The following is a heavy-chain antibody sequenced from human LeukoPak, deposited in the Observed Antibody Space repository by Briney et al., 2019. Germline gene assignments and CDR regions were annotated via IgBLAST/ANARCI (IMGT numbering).Heavy chain of an antibody. Sequence: SETLSLTCTVSGDSITNYYWNWIRQPPGKGLEWIGYIYYSGNTNYNPSLKSRVAISLDTSKNQFSLKLNSMTAADTAVYYCARGSGYDFWSGYYPNNWFDPWGQGTLVTVSS. CDR3: ARGSGYDFWSGYYPNNWFDP. V-gene: IGHV4-59*01. CDR2: IYYSGNT. CDR1: GDSITNYY. D-gene: IGHD3-3*01. J-gene: IGHJ5*02.